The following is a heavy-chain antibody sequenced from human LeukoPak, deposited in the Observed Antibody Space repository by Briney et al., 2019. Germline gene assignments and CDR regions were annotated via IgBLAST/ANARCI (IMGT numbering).Heavy chain of an antibody. D-gene: IGHD2-2*01. V-gene: IGHV5-51*01. CDR1: GYSFTSYW. CDR2: IYHGDSDT. CDR3: ARTPTAYCSSTSCYWFDP. Sequence: GESLKISCKGSGYSFTSYWIGWVRQLPGKGLEWMGIIYHGDSDTRYSPSFQGQVTISADKSISTAYLQWSSLKASDTAMYYCARTPTAYCSSTSCYWFDPWGQGTLVTVSS. J-gene: IGHJ5*02.